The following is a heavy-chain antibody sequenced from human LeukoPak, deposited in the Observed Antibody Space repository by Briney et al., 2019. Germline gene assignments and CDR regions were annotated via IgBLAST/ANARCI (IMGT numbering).Heavy chain of an antibody. CDR1: GYTFTSYY. Sequence: ASVKVFCKASGYTFTSYYMHWVRQAPGQGLEWMGIINPSGGSTSYAQKFQGRVTMTRDTSTSTVYMEQSSLRSEDTAVYYCARGLSFAAGYDFWSGYYRNYWGQGTLVTVSS. CDR2: INPSGGST. J-gene: IGHJ4*02. CDR3: ARGLSFAAGYDFWSGYYRNY. V-gene: IGHV1-46*01. D-gene: IGHD3-3*01.